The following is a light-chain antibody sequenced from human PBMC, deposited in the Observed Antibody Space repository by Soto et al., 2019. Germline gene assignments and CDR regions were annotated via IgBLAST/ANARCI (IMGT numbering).Light chain of an antibody. J-gene: IGLJ1*01. V-gene: IGLV3-21*02. Sequence: SFELTQPPSVSVAPGQTARITCGGNNIGSKSVHWYQQRPGQAPVLVLYDDSNRPSGIPERFSGSNSGSTATLTISSVEAGDEADYFCQVWDIISYQYLFGTGTKLTVL. CDR3: QVWDIISYQYL. CDR2: DDS. CDR1: NIGSKS.